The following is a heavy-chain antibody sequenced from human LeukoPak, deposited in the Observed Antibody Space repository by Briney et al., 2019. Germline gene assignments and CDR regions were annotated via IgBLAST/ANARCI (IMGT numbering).Heavy chain of an antibody. CDR1: GYIFTSYW. J-gene: IGHJ5*02. D-gene: IGHD6-19*01. Sequence: GESLKISCKGSGYIFTSYWIGWVRQMPGKGLEWMGIIYPGDSDTKYSPSFQGQVTISADKSTSTAYLQWSSLKASDTAMYYCARGAVAGHYTWFDPWGQGTLLTVSS. CDR2: IYPGDSDT. V-gene: IGHV5-51*01. CDR3: ARGAVAGHYTWFDP.